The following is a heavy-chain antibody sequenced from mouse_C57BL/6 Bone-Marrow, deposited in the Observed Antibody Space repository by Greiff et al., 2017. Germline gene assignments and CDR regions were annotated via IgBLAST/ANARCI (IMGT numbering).Heavy chain of an antibody. J-gene: IGHJ4*01. Sequence: EVKLVESGGGLVQPGGSLSLSCAASGFTFTDYYMSWVRQPPGKALEWLGFIRNKANGYTTEYSASVKGRFTISRDNSQSILYLQMNALRAEDSATYYCARYGAVVAPYYAMDYWGQRTSVTVSS. CDR2: IRNKANGYTT. D-gene: IGHD1-1*01. V-gene: IGHV7-3*01. CDR3: ARYGAVVAPYYAMDY. CDR1: GFTFTDYY.